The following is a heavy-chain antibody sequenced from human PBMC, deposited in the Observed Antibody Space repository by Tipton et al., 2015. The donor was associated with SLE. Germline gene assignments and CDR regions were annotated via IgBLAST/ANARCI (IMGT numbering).Heavy chain of an antibody. J-gene: IGHJ4*02. CDR1: GDSISSTKW. D-gene: IGHD3-16*01. V-gene: IGHV4-4*02. CDR2: IYHSGST. CDR3: AREYEVWASFDY. Sequence: TLSLTCAISGDSISSTKWWTWVRQAPGKGLEWIGEIYHSGSTNYNPSLKSRVTISVDTSKNQFSLKLSSVTAADTAVYYCAREYEVWASFDYWGQGTLVTVSS.